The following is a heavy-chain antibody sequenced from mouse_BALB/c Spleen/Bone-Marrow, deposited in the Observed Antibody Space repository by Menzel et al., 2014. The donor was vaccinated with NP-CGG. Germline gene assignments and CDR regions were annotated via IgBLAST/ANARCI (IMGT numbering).Heavy chain of an antibody. V-gene: IGHV5-17*02. Sequence: EVQVVESGGGLVQPGGSRKLSCAASGFTFSSFGMHWVRQAPEKGLEWVAYISSGSSTIYYADTVKGRFTISRDNPKNTLFLQMTSLRSEDTAMYYCASTTYYAMDYWGQGTSVTVSS. D-gene: IGHD2-12*01. CDR1: GFTFSSFG. J-gene: IGHJ4*01. CDR2: ISSGSSTI. CDR3: ASTTYYAMDY.